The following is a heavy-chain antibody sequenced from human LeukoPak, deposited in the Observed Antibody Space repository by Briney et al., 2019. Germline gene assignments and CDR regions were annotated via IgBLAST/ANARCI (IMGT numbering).Heavy chain of an antibody. D-gene: IGHD1-1*01. CDR3: ARWGGTRQYYFDY. Sequence: GGSLRLSCAVSGFIFSDYGFHWVRQAPGKGLEWVAVTSFGGSSKQYADSVKGRFTISRDDSKNTLYLQMNFLKSEDTAVYYCARWGGTRQYYFDYWGQGTLVTDPS. V-gene: IGHV3-33*01. CDR2: TSFGGSSK. CDR1: GFIFSDYG. J-gene: IGHJ4*02.